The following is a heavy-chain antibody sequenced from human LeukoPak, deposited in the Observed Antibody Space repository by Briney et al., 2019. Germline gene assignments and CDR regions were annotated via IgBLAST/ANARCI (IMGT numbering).Heavy chain of an antibody. CDR1: GFSLSRSA. D-gene: IGHD1-26*01. CDR2: ISGSGGST. V-gene: IGHV3-23*01. CDR3: AKFLVGPTGYFQH. Sequence: PGGSLRLSCAASGFSLSRSAMSWVRQAPGKGLEWVSAISGSGGSTYYADSVKGRFTISRDNSKNTLYLQMNSLRAEDTAVYYCAKFLVGPTGYFQHWGQGTLVTVSS. J-gene: IGHJ1*01.